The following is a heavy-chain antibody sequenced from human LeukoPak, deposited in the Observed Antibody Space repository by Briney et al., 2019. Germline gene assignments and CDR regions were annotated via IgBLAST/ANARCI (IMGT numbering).Heavy chain of an antibody. D-gene: IGHD6-19*01. CDR1: GGSFSGYY. V-gene: IGHV4-34*01. Sequence: SETLSLTCAVYGGSFSGYYWSWIRQPPGKGLEWIGEINHSGSTNYNPSLKSRVTISVDTSKNQFSLKLSSVTAADTAVYYCARYGGSGWVIDNWGQGTLVTVSS. J-gene: IGHJ4*02. CDR2: INHSGST. CDR3: ARYGGSGWVIDN.